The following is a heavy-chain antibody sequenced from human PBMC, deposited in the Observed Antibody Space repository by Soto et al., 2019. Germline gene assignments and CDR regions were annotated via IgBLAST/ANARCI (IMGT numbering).Heavy chain of an antibody. J-gene: IGHJ4*02. CDR1: GDSISSSTYY. CDR2: IYNSVTT. Sequence: PSETLSLTCTVSGDSISSSTYYWGWIRQPPGKGLEWIGSIYNSVTTYYNPSLKSRVTISVDTSKNQFSLKLSSVTAADTAVYYCATTSRSQPDYWGQGTLVTVSS. V-gene: IGHV4-39*01. CDR3: ATTSRSQPDY. D-gene: IGHD3-10*01.